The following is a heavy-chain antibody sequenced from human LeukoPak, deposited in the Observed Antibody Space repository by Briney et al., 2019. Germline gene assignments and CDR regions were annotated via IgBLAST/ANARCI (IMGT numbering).Heavy chain of an antibody. CDR2: ISYDGSNK. J-gene: IGHJ6*02. CDR3: AKETGRYSYGYGLHYGARRYYGMDV. V-gene: IGHV3-30*18. CDR1: GFTFSSYG. Sequence: PGGSLRLSCAASGFTFSSYGMHWVRQAPGKGLEWVAVISYDGSNKYYADSVKGRFTISRDNSKNTLYLQMNSLGAEDTAVYYCAKETGRYSYGYGLHYGARRYYGMDVWGQGTTVTVSS. D-gene: IGHD5-18*01.